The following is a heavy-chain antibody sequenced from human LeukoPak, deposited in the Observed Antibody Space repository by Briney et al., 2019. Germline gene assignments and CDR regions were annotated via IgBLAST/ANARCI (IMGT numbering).Heavy chain of an antibody. D-gene: IGHD2-2*02. J-gene: IGHJ6*02. CDR1: GGSFSGYY. CDR3: ARGTVIYCSSTSCYKLTGGYYYYYGMDV. Sequence: PSETLSLTCAVYGGSFSGYYWSWIRQPPGKGLEWIGEINHSGSTNYNPSLKSRVTISVDTSKNQFSLKLSSVTAADTAVYYCARGTVIYCSSTSCYKLTGGYYYYYGMDVWGQGTLVTVSS. CDR2: INHSGST. V-gene: IGHV4-34*01.